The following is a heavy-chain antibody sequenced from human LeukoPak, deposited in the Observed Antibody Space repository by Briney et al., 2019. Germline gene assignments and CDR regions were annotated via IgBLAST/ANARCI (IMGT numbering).Heavy chain of an antibody. CDR3: AKVPRAYSGYGEDTSDY. J-gene: IGHJ4*02. CDR1: GFTFSSYG. V-gene: IGHV3-30*02. CDR2: IRYDGSNK. D-gene: IGHD5-12*01. Sequence: GGSLRLSCAASGFTFSSYGMHWVRQAPGKGLEWVAFIRYDGSNKYYADSEKGRFTISRDNSKNTLYLQMNSLRAEDTAVYYCAKVPRAYSGYGEDTSDYWGQGTLSPSPQ.